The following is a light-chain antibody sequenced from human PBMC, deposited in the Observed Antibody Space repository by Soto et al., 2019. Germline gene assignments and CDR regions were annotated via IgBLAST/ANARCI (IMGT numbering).Light chain of an antibody. CDR3: CSYAGSRWM. CDR1: SDDIGNFNL. J-gene: IGLJ3*02. Sequence: QSALTQPASVSGSPGPSITVSCTGSSDDIGNFNLVSWYQQYPGKAPKLILYEVNKRPLGVSARFSGSKSGNTASLTISGLQAEDEADYHCCSYAGSRWMFGGGTKLTVL. CDR2: EVN. V-gene: IGLV2-23*02.